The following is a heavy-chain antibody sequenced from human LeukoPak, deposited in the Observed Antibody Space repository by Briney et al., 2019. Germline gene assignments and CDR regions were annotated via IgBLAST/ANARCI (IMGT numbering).Heavy chain of an antibody. Sequence: PGGSLRLSCAASGFIFSNYGMHWVRQAPGKGLEWVAFLRYDGSNEYYADSVKGRFTISRDNSKNTPYLQMNSLRPEDTAVYYCAKDQRDWGQGTLVTVSS. D-gene: IGHD6-25*01. CDR2: LRYDGSNE. J-gene: IGHJ4*02. CDR3: AKDQRD. CDR1: GFIFSNYG. V-gene: IGHV3-30*02.